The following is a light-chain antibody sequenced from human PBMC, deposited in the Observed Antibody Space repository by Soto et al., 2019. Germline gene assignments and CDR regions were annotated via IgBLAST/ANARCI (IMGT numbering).Light chain of an antibody. CDR2: GAS. J-gene: IGKJ1*01. V-gene: IGKV3-15*01. CDR3: QQYNNWPEWT. CDR1: QSVSSN. Sequence: EIVMTQSPATLSVSPGERATLSCRASQSVSSNLAWYQQKPGRAPRLLIYGASTRATGIPAKFSGSGSGTEFILTISSLQSEDFAVYYCQQYNNWPEWTFGQGTKVEIK.